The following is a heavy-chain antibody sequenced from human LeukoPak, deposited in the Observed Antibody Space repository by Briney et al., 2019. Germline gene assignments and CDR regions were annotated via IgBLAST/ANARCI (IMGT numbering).Heavy chain of an antibody. V-gene: IGHV3-23*01. CDR2: ISASGGST. D-gene: IGHD3-22*01. J-gene: IGHJ3*02. CDR1: GFTFSSFA. CDR3: AKGFYDNSASGVFDI. Sequence: GGSLGLSCAASGFTFSSFATSWVRQAPGKGLEWVSGISASGGSTYYADSVKGRFTISRDNSKNTLYLQMNSLRAEDTAVYYCAKGFYDNSASGVFDIWGQGTMVTVSS.